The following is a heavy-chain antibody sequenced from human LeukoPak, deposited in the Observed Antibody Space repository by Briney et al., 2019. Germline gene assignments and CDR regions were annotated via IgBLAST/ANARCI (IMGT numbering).Heavy chain of an antibody. J-gene: IGHJ6*03. CDR3: AREWSSSSGYYYYYLDV. D-gene: IGHD6-6*01. CDR2: ISAYNGNT. V-gene: IGHV1-18*04. Sequence: ASVKVSCKASGYTFTGYYMHWVRQAPGQGLEWMGWISAYNGNTRYAQKFQGRVTMTTDTSTSTAYMELRSLRSDDTAVYYCAREWSSSSGYYYYYLDVWGKGTTVTVSS. CDR1: GYTFTGYY.